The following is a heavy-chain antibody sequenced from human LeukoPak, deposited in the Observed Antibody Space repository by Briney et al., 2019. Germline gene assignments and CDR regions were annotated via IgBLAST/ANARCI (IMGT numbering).Heavy chain of an antibody. Sequence: GGSLRLSCSASGFTFSSYWMSWVRQAPGKGLEWVANIKQDGSEKYYVDSVKGRFTISRDNAKNSLYLQMNSLRAEDTAVYYCARDRGFTTFGVAPWGTTYYGMDVWGQGTTVTVSS. D-gene: IGHD3-3*01. CDR3: ARDRGFTTFGVAPWGTTYYGMDV. V-gene: IGHV3-7*03. CDR1: GFTFSSYW. CDR2: IKQDGSEK. J-gene: IGHJ6*02.